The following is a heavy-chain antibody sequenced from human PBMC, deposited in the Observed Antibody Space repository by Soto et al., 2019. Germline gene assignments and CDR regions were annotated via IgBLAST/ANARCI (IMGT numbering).Heavy chain of an antibody. CDR1: GXXXXXXX. CDR2: ISAYNGNT. Sequence: XSVKVSCKASGXXXXXXXISWVRQGPGQGLEWMGWISAYNGNTNYAQKLQGRVTMTTDTSTSTAYMELRSLRSDDRAVYYCEREPNYFDYWGQGTLVTVSS. V-gene: IGHV1-18*01. J-gene: IGHJ4*02. CDR3: EREPNYFDY.